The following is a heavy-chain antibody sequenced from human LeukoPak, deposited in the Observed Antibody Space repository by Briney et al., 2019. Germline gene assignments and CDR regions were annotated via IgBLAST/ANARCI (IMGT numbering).Heavy chain of an antibody. CDR1: GYTFTGYY. Sequence: ASVKVSCKASGYTFTGYYMHWVRQAPGQGLEWMGWINPNSGGTNYAQKFQGRATMTRDTSISTAYMELSRLRSDDTAVYYCARVIRGEYYYDSSGYPLFDYWGQGTLVTVSS. CDR3: ARVIRGEYYYDSSGYPLFDY. D-gene: IGHD3-22*01. J-gene: IGHJ4*02. V-gene: IGHV1-2*02. CDR2: INPNSGGT.